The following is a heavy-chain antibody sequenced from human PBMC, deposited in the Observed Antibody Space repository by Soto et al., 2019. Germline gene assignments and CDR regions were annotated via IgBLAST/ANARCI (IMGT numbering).Heavy chain of an antibody. D-gene: IGHD2-8*01. Sequence: TLSHTCTLSAGSITSDGYSWSWLPQHPGKGLEWIGYIYYSGSTYYNPSLKSRVTISVDTSKNQFSLKLSSETAADTAVYYCARDCTNGLDVWGKGTTVTVSS. CDR2: IYYSGST. CDR1: AGSITSDGYS. V-gene: IGHV4-31*03. J-gene: IGHJ6*04. CDR3: ARDCTNGLDV.